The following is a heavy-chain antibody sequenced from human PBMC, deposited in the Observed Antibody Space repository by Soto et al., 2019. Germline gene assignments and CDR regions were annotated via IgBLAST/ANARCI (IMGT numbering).Heavy chain of an antibody. CDR1: GGTFSSYA. Sequence: GASVKVSCKASGGTFSSYAISWVRQAPGQGLEWMGGIIPIFGTANYAQKFQGRVTITADESTSTAYMELSSLRSEDTAVYYCAILKPPDIVVVPAAISLGTWGQGTLVTVSS. CDR2: IIPIFGTA. CDR3: AILKPPDIVVVPAAISLGT. J-gene: IGHJ5*02. V-gene: IGHV1-69*13. D-gene: IGHD2-2*01.